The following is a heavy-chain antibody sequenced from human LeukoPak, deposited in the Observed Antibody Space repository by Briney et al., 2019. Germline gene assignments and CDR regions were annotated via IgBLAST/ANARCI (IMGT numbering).Heavy chain of an antibody. D-gene: IGHD1-20*01. Sequence: PGGSLRLSCAASGFTFSSYSMNWVRQAPGKGLEWVSYISSSSSTIYYADSVKGRFTISRDNAKNSLYLQMNSLRAEDTAVYYCAREEVTGTTDFFDIWGQGTMVTVSS. CDR3: AREEVTGTTDFFDI. J-gene: IGHJ3*02. CDR1: GFTFSSYS. CDR2: ISSSSSTI. V-gene: IGHV3-48*04.